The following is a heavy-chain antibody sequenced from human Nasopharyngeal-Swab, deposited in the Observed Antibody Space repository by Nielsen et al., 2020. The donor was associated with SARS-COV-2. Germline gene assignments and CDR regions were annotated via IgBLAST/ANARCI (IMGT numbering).Heavy chain of an antibody. CDR2: INTNTGNP. Sequence: ASVKVSCKVSGYTLTELSMHWVRQAPAQGLEWMGWINTNTGNPTYAQGFTGRFVFSLDTSVSTAYLRISSLKAEDTAVYYCARTYSSGWVYYFDYWGQGTLVTVSS. J-gene: IGHJ4*02. CDR3: ARTYSSGWVYYFDY. V-gene: IGHV7-4-1*02. CDR1: GYTLTELS. D-gene: IGHD6-19*01.